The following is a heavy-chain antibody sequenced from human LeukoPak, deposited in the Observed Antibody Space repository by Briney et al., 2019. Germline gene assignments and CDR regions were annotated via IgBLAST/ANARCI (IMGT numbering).Heavy chain of an antibody. CDR2: ISYDGINK. CDR3: ARDKWMGATWGNFDY. Sequence: PGSSLRLLRAASVFIFRIYSLLGVRQATGRGLEWVAVISYDGINKYYADSVKSRFTTSTDNSKNTLYLQMSSLRAEDTAVYYCARDKWMGATWGNFDYWGQGTLVTVSS. CDR1: VFIFRIYS. J-gene: IGHJ4*02. V-gene: IGHV3-30*15. D-gene: IGHD1-26*01.